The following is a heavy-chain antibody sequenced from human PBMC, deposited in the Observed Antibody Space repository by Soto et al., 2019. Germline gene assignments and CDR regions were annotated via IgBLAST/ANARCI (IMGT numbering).Heavy chain of an antibody. V-gene: IGHV2-5*01. CDR3: AQGVYSSSWYGGGPDY. J-gene: IGHJ4*02. CDR2: IYWNDDK. Sequence: GSGPTLVNPTQTLTLTCTFSGFSLTTSGVGVGWIRQPPGKTLEWLAPIYWNDDKRHSPSLKNRLTITKDTSKDQVVLTMTNMDPVDTATYYCAQGVYSSSWYGGGPDYWGQGTLVTVSS. CDR1: GFSLTTSGVG. D-gene: IGHD6-13*01.